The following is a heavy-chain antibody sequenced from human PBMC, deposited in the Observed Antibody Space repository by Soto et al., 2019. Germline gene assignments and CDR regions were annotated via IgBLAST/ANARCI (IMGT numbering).Heavy chain of an antibody. CDR1: RYSFTSYW. D-gene: IGHD1-1*01. Sequence: EVQLVQSGAEVKKPGESLRISCKGSRYSFTSYWISWVRQMPGKGLEWMGRIDPSDSYTNYRPSFQGHVTISADKSISTAYLQWSSLKASDTAMYYCARHDVGARGWVEEPLWGQGTLVTVSS. CDR2: IDPSDSYT. CDR3: ARHDVGARGWVEEPL. J-gene: IGHJ4*02. V-gene: IGHV5-10-1*01.